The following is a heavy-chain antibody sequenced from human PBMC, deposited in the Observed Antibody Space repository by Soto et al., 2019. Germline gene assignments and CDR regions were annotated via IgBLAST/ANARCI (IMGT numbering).Heavy chain of an antibody. CDR2: ISSSSSYT. D-gene: IGHD6-19*01. J-gene: IGHJ4*02. V-gene: IGHV3-11*06. Sequence: GSLRLSCAASGFTFSDYYMSWIRQAPGKGLEWVSYISSSSSYTNYADSVKGRFTISRDNAKNSLYLQMNSLRAEDTAVYYCARAEYSSGWYPDYWGQGTLVTVSS. CDR1: GFTFSDYY. CDR3: ARAEYSSGWYPDY.